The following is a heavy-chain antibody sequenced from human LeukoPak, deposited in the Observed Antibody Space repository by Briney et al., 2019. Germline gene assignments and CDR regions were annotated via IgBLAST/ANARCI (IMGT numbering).Heavy chain of an antibody. V-gene: IGHV3-7*01. J-gene: IGHJ3*02. CDR2: IKEDGSEK. CDR1: GFAFSTYW. D-gene: IGHD3-22*01. Sequence: GGPLRLSCAASGFAFSTYWMTWVRQTPGKGLEWVANIKEDGSEKYYVDSVKGRFTISRDNAKNSLYLQMNSLRAEDTAVYYCARNPELGSDSTGYRAFDIWGQGIMVTVSS. CDR3: ARNPELGSDSTGYRAFDI.